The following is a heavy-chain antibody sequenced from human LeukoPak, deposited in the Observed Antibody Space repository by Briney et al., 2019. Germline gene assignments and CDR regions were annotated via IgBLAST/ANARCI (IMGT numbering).Heavy chain of an antibody. CDR2: ISSSGSTI. CDR1: GFTFSSYE. CDR3: ARERGYSGYDYYFDY. J-gene: IGHJ4*02. Sequence: GGSLRLSCAASGFTFSSYEMNWVCQAPGKGLEWVSYISSSGSTIYYADSVKGRFTISRDNAKNSLYLQMNSLRAEDTAVYYCARERGYSGYDYYFDYWGQGTLVTVSS. V-gene: IGHV3-48*03. D-gene: IGHD5-12*01.